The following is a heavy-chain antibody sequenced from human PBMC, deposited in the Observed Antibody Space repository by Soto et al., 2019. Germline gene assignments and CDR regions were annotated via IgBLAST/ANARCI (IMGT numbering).Heavy chain of an antibody. CDR3: ARDIGEMSAV. CDR1: GFTFSSST. V-gene: IGHV3-21*06. CDR2: ISSSSSYI. Sequence: GGSLRLSCTGSGFTFSSSTMTWVRQGPGKGLEWVSSISSSSSYIYFADSLKGRFTISRDNAKNSLYLQMNSLRAEDTAVYYCARDIGEMSAVWGQGTQVTVSS. D-gene: IGHD3-10*01. J-gene: IGHJ4*02.